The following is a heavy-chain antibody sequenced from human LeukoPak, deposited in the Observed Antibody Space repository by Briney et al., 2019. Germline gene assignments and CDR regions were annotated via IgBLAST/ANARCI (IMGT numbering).Heavy chain of an antibody. CDR3: ARNPNFYDFWSGPSPLDI. J-gene: IGHJ3*02. CDR1: GGSFSGYY. CDR2: INHSGST. D-gene: IGHD3-3*01. V-gene: IGHV4-34*01. Sequence: PSETLSLTCAVYGGSFSGYYWSWIRQPPGKGLEWIGEINHSGSTNYNPSLKSRVTISVDTSKNQFSLKLSSVTAADTAVYYCARNPNFYDFWSGPSPLDIWGQGTMVTVSS.